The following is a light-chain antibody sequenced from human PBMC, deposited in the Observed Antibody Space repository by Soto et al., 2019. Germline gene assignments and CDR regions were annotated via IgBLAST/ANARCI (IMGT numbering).Light chain of an antibody. CDR1: QSVSND. CDR2: AAS. J-gene: IGKJ4*01. CDR3: QQSSDRLT. V-gene: IGKV3-11*01. Sequence: ETVLTQSPATLSLSPGEKAILSCRASQSVSNDLAWYQQKPGQAPRLLIYAASYRATGIPARFSGGGSGTEFTLSISSIEPAEFAVYDCQQSSDRLTFGGGTKLDIK.